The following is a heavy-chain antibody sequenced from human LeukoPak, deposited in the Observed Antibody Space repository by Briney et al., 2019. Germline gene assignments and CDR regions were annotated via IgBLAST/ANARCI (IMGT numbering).Heavy chain of an antibody. CDR3: ARVAAGIGFFQH. CDR1: GYSISSGYY. J-gene: IGHJ1*01. CDR2: IHHSGST. Sequence: PSETLSLTFIVSGYSISSGYYWGWIRQPPGKGLEWIGNIHHSGSTYYNPSLKSRVTISVDTSKNQLSLKLSSVTAADTAVYYCARVAAGIGFFQHWGQGTLVTVSS. V-gene: IGHV4-38-2*02. D-gene: IGHD6-13*01.